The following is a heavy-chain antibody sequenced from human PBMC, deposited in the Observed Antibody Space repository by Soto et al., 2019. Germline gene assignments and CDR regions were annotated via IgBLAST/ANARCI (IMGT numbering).Heavy chain of an antibody. CDR1: GFTFSSCA. J-gene: IGHJ4*02. CDR2: ISGSGGGT. V-gene: IGHV3-23*01. D-gene: IGHD3-22*01. Sequence: GGSLRLSCAASGFTFSSCAMTWVRQAPGKGLEWVSGISGSGGGTYYADSVKGRFTISRDNSKNTLYLQINSLRAEDTAVYYCAKDRSRSYGSGYPLGYFDYWGQGTLVTVSS. CDR3: AKDRSRSYGSGYPLGYFDY.